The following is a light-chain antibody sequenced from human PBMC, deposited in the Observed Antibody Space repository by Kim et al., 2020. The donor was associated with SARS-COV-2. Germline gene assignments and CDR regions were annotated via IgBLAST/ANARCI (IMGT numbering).Light chain of an antibody. CDR1: QRISTY. Sequence: DIQMTQSPSSLSASVGDRVTITCRASQRISTYLNWYHQKPGKAPKLLIYAASSLQSGVPSRFSGSGSGTDFTLTISSLQPEDFATYYCQQSYGTPITFGQGTRLEIK. J-gene: IGKJ5*01. V-gene: IGKV1-39*01. CDR2: AAS. CDR3: QQSYGTPIT.